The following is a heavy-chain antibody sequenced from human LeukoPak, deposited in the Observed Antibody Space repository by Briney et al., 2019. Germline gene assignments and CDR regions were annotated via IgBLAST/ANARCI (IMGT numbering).Heavy chain of an antibody. CDR1: GYTFTSYG. Sequence: ASVKVSCKASGYTFTSYGISWVRQAPGQGLEWMGWISAYNGNTNYAQKLQGRVTMTTDTSTSTAYMELRSLRSDDTAVYYCARDFRAAIGYSGSYGFDYWGQGTLVTVSS. CDR3: ARDFRAAIGYSGSYGFDY. J-gene: IGHJ4*02. V-gene: IGHV1-18*01. CDR2: ISAYNGNT. D-gene: IGHD1-26*01.